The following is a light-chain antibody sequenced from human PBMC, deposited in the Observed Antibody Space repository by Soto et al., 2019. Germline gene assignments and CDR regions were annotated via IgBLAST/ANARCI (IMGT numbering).Light chain of an antibody. V-gene: IGLV2-14*01. CDR3: SSYTSSSTRVV. CDR2: EVS. J-gene: IGLJ2*01. Sequence: QSVLTQPASVSGSPGQSITISCTGTSSDVGGYNYVSWYQQHPGKAPKLMIYEVSNRPSGVSNRFSGSKSGNTASLTISGLLADDEADYYCSSYTSSSTRVVFGGGTKLTVL. CDR1: SSDVGGYNY.